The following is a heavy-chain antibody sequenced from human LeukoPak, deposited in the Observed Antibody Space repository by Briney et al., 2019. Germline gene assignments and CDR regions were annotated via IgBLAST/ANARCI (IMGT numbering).Heavy chain of an antibody. CDR3: ARSPRYSGYDYGSDY. Sequence: SETLSLTCAVYGGSFSAYYWSWIRQPPGKGLEWMGEINHSGRTNYNASLKSRVTISVDTSKNQFSLKMSYVTAADTAVYYCARSPRYSGYDYGSDYWGRGILATVSS. CDR1: GGSFSAYY. V-gene: IGHV4-34*01. CDR2: INHSGRT. J-gene: IGHJ4*02. D-gene: IGHD5-12*01.